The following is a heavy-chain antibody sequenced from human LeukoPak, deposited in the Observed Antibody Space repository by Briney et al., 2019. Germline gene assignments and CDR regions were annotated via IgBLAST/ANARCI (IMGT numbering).Heavy chain of an antibody. Sequence: GGSLRLSCVASRFTFSSDAMSWVRQAPGKGPYWVLATSFVGGSTYYADSVKGRFTISRDNSKNALFLEMNSLRAEDTAIYYCAKVGPTLYYYNGSGYRDFDSWGQGTLVTVSS. D-gene: IGHD3-22*01. CDR1: RFTFSSDA. CDR3: AKVGPTLYYYNGSGYRDFDS. CDR2: TSFVGGST. J-gene: IGHJ4*02. V-gene: IGHV3-23*01.